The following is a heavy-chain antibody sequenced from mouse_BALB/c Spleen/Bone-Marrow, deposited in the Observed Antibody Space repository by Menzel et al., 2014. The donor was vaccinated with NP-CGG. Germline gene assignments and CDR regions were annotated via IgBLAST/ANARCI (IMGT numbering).Heavy chain of an antibody. Sequence: VQLKQSGGGLVKPGGSLKLSCAASGFTFSDYYMHWVRQTPEKRLEWVATISDGGSYTYYPDSVKGRFTISRDNAKNNLYLQMSSLKSEDTAMYYCGRAWFAYWGQGTLVTVSA. CDR2: ISDGGSYT. CDR3: GRAWFAY. CDR1: GFTFSDYY. D-gene: IGHD3-3*01. V-gene: IGHV5-4*02. J-gene: IGHJ3*01.